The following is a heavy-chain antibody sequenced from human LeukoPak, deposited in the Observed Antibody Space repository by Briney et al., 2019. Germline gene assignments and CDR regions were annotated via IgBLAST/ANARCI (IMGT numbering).Heavy chain of an antibody. J-gene: IGHJ4*02. CDR2: IYYSGST. Sequence: SETLSLTCTVSGGSIRSSSYYWGWIRQPPGKGLEWIGSIYYSGSTYYNPSLKSRVTISVDTSKNQFSLKLSSVTAADTAVYYCARPLYSSGWYSWGQGTLVTVSS. V-gene: IGHV4-39*01. D-gene: IGHD6-19*01. CDR1: GGSIRSSSYY. CDR3: ARPLYSSGWYS.